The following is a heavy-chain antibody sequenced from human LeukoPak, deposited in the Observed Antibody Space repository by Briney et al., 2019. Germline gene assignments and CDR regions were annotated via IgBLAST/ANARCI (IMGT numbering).Heavy chain of an antibody. D-gene: IGHD6-6*01. CDR3: ATGPRGSSIFDY. CDR2: FDPEDGET. Sequence: ASVKVSCKVSGYTLTELSMHWVRQAPGKGLEWMGGFDPEDGETIYAQKFQGRVTMTEDTSTDTAYMELSSLRSEDTAVYYCATGPRGSSIFDYWGQGTLVTVSS. CDR1: GYTLTELS. J-gene: IGHJ4*02. V-gene: IGHV1-24*01.